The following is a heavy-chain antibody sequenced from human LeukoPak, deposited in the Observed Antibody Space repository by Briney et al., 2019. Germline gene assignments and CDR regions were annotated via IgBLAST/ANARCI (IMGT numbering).Heavy chain of an antibody. CDR3: ARGRNQPSYGDYFVDAFDI. D-gene: IGHD4-17*01. CDR2: INPSGGSK. Sequence: ASVKVSCKASGYTFTSYYMHWVRQAPGQGLEWMGIINPSGGSKSYAQKFQGRVTMTRDTSTSTVYMELSSLRSEDTAVYYCARGRNQPSYGDYFVDAFDIWGQGTMVTVSS. J-gene: IGHJ3*02. CDR1: GYTFTSYY. V-gene: IGHV1-46*01.